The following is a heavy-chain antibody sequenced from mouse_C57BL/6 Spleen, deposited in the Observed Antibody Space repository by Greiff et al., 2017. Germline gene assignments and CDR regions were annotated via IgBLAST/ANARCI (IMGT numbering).Heavy chain of an antibody. D-gene: IGHD3-2*02. CDR3: ARRQLRPYYFDY. CDR2: ISSGGSYT. Sequence: EVKLMESGGDLVKPGGSLKLSCAASGFTFSSYGMSWVRQTPDKRLEWVATISSGGSYTYYPDSVKGRFTISRDNAKNTLYLQMSSLKSEDTAMXDCARRQLRPYYFDYWGQGTTLTGSS. J-gene: IGHJ2*01. V-gene: IGHV5-6*02. CDR1: GFTFSSYG.